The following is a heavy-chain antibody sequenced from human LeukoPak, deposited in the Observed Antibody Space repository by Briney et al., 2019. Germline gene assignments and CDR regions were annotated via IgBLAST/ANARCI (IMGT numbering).Heavy chain of an antibody. CDR3: AKWIGSSSKFDY. J-gene: IGHJ4*02. CDR1: GFTFSSYG. Sequence: GGSLRLSCAASGFTFSSYGMHWVRQAPGKGLEWVAVISYDGSNKYYADSVKGRFTISRDNSKNTLYLQMNSLRAEDTAVYYCAKWIGSSSKFDYWGQGTLVTVSS. D-gene: IGHD6-13*01. CDR2: ISYDGSNK. V-gene: IGHV3-30*18.